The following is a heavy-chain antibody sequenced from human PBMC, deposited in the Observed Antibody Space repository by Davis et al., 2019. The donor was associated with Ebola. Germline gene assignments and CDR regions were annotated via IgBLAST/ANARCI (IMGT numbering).Heavy chain of an antibody. Sequence: SETLSLTCAVYGGSFSGYYWSWIRHPPGKGLEWIGEINHSGSTNYNPSLKSRVTISVDTSKNQFSLKLSSVTAADTAVYYCARLGYSSGWYRTSDYWGQGTLVTVSS. D-gene: IGHD6-19*01. V-gene: IGHV4-34*01. CDR2: INHSGST. J-gene: IGHJ4*02. CDR1: GGSFSGYY. CDR3: ARLGYSSGWYRTSDY.